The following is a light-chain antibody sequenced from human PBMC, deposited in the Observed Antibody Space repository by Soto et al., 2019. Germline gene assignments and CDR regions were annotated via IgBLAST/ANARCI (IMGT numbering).Light chain of an antibody. V-gene: IGLV2-14*03. CDR2: DVS. Sequence: QSALTQPASVSGSPGQSITISCTGTSRDIGAYNYVSWYQQHPGKAPKLVIYDVSNRPSGVSNRFSGSKSGNTASLTISGLQTEDEADYYCSSFTTRTTLGVFGTGTKVTVL. CDR1: SRDIGAYNY. J-gene: IGLJ1*01. CDR3: SSFTTRTTLGV.